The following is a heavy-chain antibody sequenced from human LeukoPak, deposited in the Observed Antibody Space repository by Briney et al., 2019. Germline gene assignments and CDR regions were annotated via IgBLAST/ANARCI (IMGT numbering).Heavy chain of an antibody. CDR3: ARDKIVGATFFDY. CDR1: GFTFSTYW. D-gene: IGHD1-26*01. V-gene: IGHV3-7*01. CDR2: IKQDESEK. Sequence: GGSLRLSCAASGFTFSTYWMSWVRQAPGKGLEWVANIKQDESEKYYVESVKGRFTISRDNAKDSLYLQMNSLRAEDTAVYYCARDKIVGATFFDYWGQGTLVTVSS. J-gene: IGHJ4*02.